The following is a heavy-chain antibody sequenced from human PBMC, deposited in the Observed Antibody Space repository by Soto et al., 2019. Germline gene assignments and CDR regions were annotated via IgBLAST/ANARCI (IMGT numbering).Heavy chain of an antibody. CDR1: GFTFSSYG. CDR3: ARGHCSGGSCYSPYYDSSGYSYAFDI. Sequence: GGSLRLSCAASGFTFSSYGMHWVRQAPGKGLEWVAVIWYDGSNKYYADSVKGRFTISRDNSKNTLYLQMNSLRAEDTAVYYCARGHCSGGSCYSPYYDSSGYSYAFDIWGQGTMVTVSS. J-gene: IGHJ3*02. CDR2: IWYDGSNK. V-gene: IGHV3-33*01. D-gene: IGHD2-15*01.